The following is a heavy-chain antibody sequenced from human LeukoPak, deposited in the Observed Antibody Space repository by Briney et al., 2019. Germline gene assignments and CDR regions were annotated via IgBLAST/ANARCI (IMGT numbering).Heavy chain of an antibody. Sequence: ASVKVSCKASGYTFTSYYIHWVRQAPGQGPEWMGIIYPSGGSTTYAQKFQGRVTMTRDMSTSTVYMELSSLRSEDTAVYYCAIGYCRGGSCDDEPGDAFDIWGQGTMVAVSS. D-gene: IGHD2-15*01. CDR1: GYTFTSYY. CDR3: AIGYCRGGSCDDEPGDAFDI. V-gene: IGHV1-46*01. CDR2: IYPSGGST. J-gene: IGHJ3*02.